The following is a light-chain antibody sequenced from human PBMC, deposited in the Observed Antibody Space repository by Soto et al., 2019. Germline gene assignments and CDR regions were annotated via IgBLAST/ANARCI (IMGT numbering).Light chain of an antibody. Sequence: QSVLTQPASVSGSPGQSIAISCTGTSSDVGSYNSVSWYQQHPGKAPKLMIYEGSKRPSGIPDRFSGSKSGTSATLGITGLQTGDEADYYCGTWDSSLSAGVFGGGTQLTVL. CDR1: SSDVGSYNS. CDR2: EGS. V-gene: IGLV2-14*02. CDR3: GTWDSSLSAGV. J-gene: IGLJ2*01.